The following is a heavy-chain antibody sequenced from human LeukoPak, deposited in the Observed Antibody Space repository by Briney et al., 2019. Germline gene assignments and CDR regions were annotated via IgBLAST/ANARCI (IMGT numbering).Heavy chain of an antibody. Sequence: SETLSLTCTVSGGSISSGGYYWSWIRQHPGKGLEWIGYIYYSGSTYYNPSLKSRVTISVDTSKNQFSLKLSSVTAADTALYYCASENVDTALDYWGQGTLVTVSS. CDR1: GGSISSGGYY. D-gene: IGHD5-18*01. V-gene: IGHV4-31*03. CDR2: IYYSGST. J-gene: IGHJ4*02. CDR3: ASENVDTALDY.